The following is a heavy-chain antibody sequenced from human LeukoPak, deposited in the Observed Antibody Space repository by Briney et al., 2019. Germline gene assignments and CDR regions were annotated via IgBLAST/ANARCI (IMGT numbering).Heavy chain of an antibody. CDR3: ARGGGSGYDSDY. CDR2: INPNSGDT. Sequence: EASVKVSCKASGYTFTGYYMHWVRQAPGQGLEWMGWINPNSGDTKYAQKFQGRVTMTRDTSISTAYMELSGLRSDDTAVYYCARGGGSGYDSDYWGQGTLVTVSS. CDR1: GYTFTGYY. J-gene: IGHJ4*02. V-gene: IGHV1-2*02. D-gene: IGHD5-12*01.